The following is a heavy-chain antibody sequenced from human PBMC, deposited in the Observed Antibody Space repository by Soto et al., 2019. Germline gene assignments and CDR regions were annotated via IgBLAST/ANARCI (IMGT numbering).Heavy chain of an antibody. V-gene: IGHV3-23*01. D-gene: IGHD3-22*01. CDR3: AKDPGYYDTSGYRPRSGMDV. CDR1: GFTFSSYA. CDR2: ISGSGGST. J-gene: IGHJ6*02. Sequence: GGSLRLSCAASGFTFSSYAMSWVRQAPGKGLEWVSAISGSGGSTYYADSVKGRFTISRDNSKNTPHLQMNNLRAEDTAVYFCAKDPGYYDTSGYRPRSGMDVWGQGTTVTVSS.